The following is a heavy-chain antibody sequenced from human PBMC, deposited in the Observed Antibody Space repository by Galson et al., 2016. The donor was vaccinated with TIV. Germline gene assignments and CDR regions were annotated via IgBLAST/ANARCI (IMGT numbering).Heavy chain of an antibody. D-gene: IGHD3-22*01. Sequence: SLRLSCAASGFTFTNYWMEWVRQVPGKGLVWVSRINSDGSSIRYADSVKGRFTISRDNAENTLYLQMNRLRAEDTAVYCCTRVPFDYYDTSGYSYYFDYWGQGTLVSVSS. CDR2: INSDGSSI. CDR1: GFTFTNYW. J-gene: IGHJ4*02. V-gene: IGHV3-74*01. CDR3: TRVPFDYYDTSGYSYYFDY.